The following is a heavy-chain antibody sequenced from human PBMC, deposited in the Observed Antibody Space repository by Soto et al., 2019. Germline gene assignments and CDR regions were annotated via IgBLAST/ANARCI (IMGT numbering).Heavy chain of an antibody. Sequence: GGSLRLSCAASGFTFSSYAMSWVRQAPGKGLKWVANIKGGGSNKYYVDSVKGRCTISRDNAKNTLDLQMNSLRAEDTAVYYCVRCSGYYIDAWGTGSTVTFCS. J-gene: IGHJ6*03. CDR3: VRCSGYYIDA. CDR2: IKGGGSNK. V-gene: IGHV3-7*01. D-gene: IGHD2-8*02. CDR1: GFTFSSYA.